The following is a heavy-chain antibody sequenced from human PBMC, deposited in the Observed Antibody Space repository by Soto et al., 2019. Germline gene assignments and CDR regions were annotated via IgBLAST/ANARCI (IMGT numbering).Heavy chain of an antibody. J-gene: IGHJ4*02. V-gene: IGHV3-23*01. CDR1: GFTFSSYA. D-gene: IGHD2-15*01. CDR3: GKDLGAVVVAGFDY. CDR2: ISGSGGST. Sequence: EVQLLESGGGLVQPGGSLRLSCAASGFTFSSYAMSWVRQAPGKGLEWVSAISGSGGSTYYADSVKGRFTISRDNSKNTLDRQMNSLRAEDTAVYYCGKDLGAVVVAGFDYWGQGTLVTVSS.